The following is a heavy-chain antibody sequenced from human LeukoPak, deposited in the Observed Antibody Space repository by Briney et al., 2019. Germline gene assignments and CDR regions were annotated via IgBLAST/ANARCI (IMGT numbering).Heavy chain of an antibody. CDR1: GGSISSSSYY. V-gene: IGHV4-39*01. Sequence: PSQTLSLTCTVSGGSISSSSYYWGWFPKPPGKGLEWVGSISYSGGTHYNPSLKSRVSISVDTSKSHCSLKLSSVTAADTAVYYCVPFRTDIVLVPAAESNWVDPWGQGTLVTVSS. J-gene: IGHJ5*02. CDR3: VPFRTDIVLVPAAESNWVDP. D-gene: IGHD2-2*01. CDR2: ISYSGGT.